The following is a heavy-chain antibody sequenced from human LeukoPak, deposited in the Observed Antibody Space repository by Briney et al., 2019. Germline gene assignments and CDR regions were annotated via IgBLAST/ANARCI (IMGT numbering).Heavy chain of an antibody. J-gene: IGHJ5*02. D-gene: IGHD1-26*01. CDR2: ISSDGSTI. Sequence: GGSLRLSCAASGFTFTNYYMSWIRQAPGKGLEWISYISSDGSTIDYADSVKGRFTISRDISKNTLYLQMNSLRAEDTAVYYCAKERTSGSYSNWFDPWGQGTLVTVSS. V-gene: IGHV3-11*04. CDR3: AKERTSGSYSNWFDP. CDR1: GFTFTNYY.